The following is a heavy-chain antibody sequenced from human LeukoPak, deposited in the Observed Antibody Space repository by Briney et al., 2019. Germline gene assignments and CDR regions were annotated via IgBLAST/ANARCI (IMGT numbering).Heavy chain of an antibody. D-gene: IGHD6-19*01. CDR2: ISWNSGSI. J-gene: IGHJ4*02. V-gene: IGHV3-9*01. CDR1: GFTFDDYA. CDR3: ARDLAVAAVAFDY. Sequence: GRSLRLSCAASGFTFDDYAMHWVRQAPGKGLEWVSGISWNSGSIGYADSVKGRFTISRDNAKNSLYLQMNSLRAEDTALYYCARDLAVAAVAFDYWGQGTLVTVSS.